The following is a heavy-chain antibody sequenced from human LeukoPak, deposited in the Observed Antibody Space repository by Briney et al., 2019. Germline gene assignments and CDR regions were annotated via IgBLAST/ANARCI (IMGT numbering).Heavy chain of an antibody. CDR2: TYYRSKWYN. CDR3: ARGSNSGYDYPFDY. J-gene: IGHJ4*02. D-gene: IGHD5-12*01. CDR1: GDSVSSNSAA. Sequence: SQTLSLTFAISGDSVSSNSAAWNWIRQSPSRGLEWLGRTYYRSKWYNDYAVSVKSRISINPDTSKNQFSLQLNSVTPEDTAVYYCARGSNSGYDYPFDYWGQGTLVTVSS. V-gene: IGHV6-1*01.